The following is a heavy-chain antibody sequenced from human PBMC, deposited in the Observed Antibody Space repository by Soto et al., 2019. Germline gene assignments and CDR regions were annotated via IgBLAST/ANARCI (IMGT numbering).Heavy chain of an antibody. CDR2: TSAKNGDT. J-gene: IGHJ4*02. Sequence: QVQLVQSGAEVKKPGASVKVSCKASGYTFTSYAINWVRQAPGKGLEWMGWTSAKNGDTNIARNVQGRGTVTTDTSTSTAYMEVRRLRSDDAAVYCWAGRGFDCWGQGTLVTVAS. CDR1: GYTFTSYA. D-gene: IGHD3-10*01. CDR3: AGRGFDC. V-gene: IGHV1-18*01.